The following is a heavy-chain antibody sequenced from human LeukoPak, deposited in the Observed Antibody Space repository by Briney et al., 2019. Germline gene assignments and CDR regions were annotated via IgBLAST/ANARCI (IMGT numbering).Heavy chain of an antibody. V-gene: IGHV4-59*01. J-gene: IGHJ4*02. Sequence: ETLSLTCTVSGGSISSYYWSWLRQPPGKGLEWIGYIYYSGSTNYNPSLKSRVTISVDTSKNQFSLKLSSVTAADTAVYYCARVSYSKDDYWGQGTLVTVSS. CDR3: ARVSYSKDDY. CDR2: IYYSGST. CDR1: GGSISSYY. D-gene: IGHD1-26*01.